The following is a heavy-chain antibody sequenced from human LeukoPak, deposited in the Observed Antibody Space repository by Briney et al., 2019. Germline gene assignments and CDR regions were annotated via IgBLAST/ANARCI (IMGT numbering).Heavy chain of an antibody. Sequence: AASVKVSCKVSGYTLTELSMHWVRRAPGKGLEWMGGFDPEDGETIYAQKFQGRVTMTEDTSTDTAYMELSSLRSEDTAVYYCARRVWFGELGYFDYWGQGTLITVSS. J-gene: IGHJ4*02. D-gene: IGHD3-10*01. CDR3: ARRVWFGELGYFDY. CDR1: GYTLTELS. CDR2: FDPEDGET. V-gene: IGHV1-24*01.